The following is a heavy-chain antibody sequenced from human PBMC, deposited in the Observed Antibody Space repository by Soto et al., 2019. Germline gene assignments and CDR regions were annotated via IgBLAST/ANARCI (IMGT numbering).Heavy chain of an antibody. V-gene: IGHV4-34*01. CDR1: GGSFSGYY. D-gene: IGHD6-6*01. J-gene: IGHJ6*03. CDR2: INHSGST. CDR3: ASKEYSSSSNYYYYYYMDV. Sequence: SETLSLTCAVYGGSFSGYYWSWIRQPPGKGLEWIGEINHSGSTNYNPSLKSRVTISVDTSKNQFSLKLGSVTAADTAVYYCASKEYSSSSNYYYYYYMDVWGKGTTVTVSS.